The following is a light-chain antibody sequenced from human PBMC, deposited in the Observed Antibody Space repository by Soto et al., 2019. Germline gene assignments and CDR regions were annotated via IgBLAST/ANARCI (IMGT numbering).Light chain of an antibody. J-gene: IGLJ1*01. CDR2: EVS. Sequence: QSVMTQPASVSGCPGQLITISCTGTSSDVGGYNYGAWDQLHPGKAPKLIIYEVSHRPSGASNHFSGYKSGNTASLTISGIHADEEVDHYRISYTRRSTPCFIGTPTKV. CDR1: SSDVGGYNY. V-gene: IGLV2-14*01. CDR3: ISYTRRSTPCF.